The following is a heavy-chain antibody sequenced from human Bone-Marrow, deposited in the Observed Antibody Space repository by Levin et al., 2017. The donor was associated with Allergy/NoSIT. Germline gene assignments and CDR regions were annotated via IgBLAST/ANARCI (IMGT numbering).Heavy chain of an antibody. D-gene: IGHD3-16*01. CDR3: ARTMGGLDY. CDR1: GFTFSRYA. J-gene: IGHJ4*02. V-gene: IGHV3-30*14. Sequence: GGSLRLSCAASGFTFSRYAMHWVRQSPGKGLEWLALISYDGSDKFYGDSVKGRITIARDNPNNTLYLQMNTLRPEDTAVYFCARTMGGLDYWGQGILVTVSS. CDR2: ISYDGSDK.